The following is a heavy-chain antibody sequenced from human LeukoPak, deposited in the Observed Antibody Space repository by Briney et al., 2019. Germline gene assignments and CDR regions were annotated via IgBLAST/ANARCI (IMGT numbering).Heavy chain of an antibody. CDR2: ISDSGGST. Sequence: PGGSLRPSCAASGFTFSSYAMSWVRQAPGKGLEWVSAISDSGGSTYYADSVKGRFTISRDNSKNTLYLQMNSLRAEDTAVYYCAKVVYSSGWYFDYWGQGALVTVSS. J-gene: IGHJ4*02. V-gene: IGHV3-23*01. CDR3: AKVVYSSGWYFDY. CDR1: GFTFSSYA. D-gene: IGHD6-19*01.